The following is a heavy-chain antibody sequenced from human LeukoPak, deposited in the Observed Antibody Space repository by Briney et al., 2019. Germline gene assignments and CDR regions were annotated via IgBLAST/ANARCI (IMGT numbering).Heavy chain of an antibody. CDR3: AKVRFSDSGRDGLDS. CDR1: GFSFSSYG. Sequence: PGGSLRLSCAASGFSFSSYGMHWVRQASGRGLEWVAFIRYDGSNKDYADSVKGRFTISRDNSKNTLCLEMNSLRAEDTAVYHCAKVRFSDSGRDGLDSWGQGTLVAVSS. CDR2: IRYDGSNK. V-gene: IGHV3-30*02. D-gene: IGHD5-12*01. J-gene: IGHJ5*01.